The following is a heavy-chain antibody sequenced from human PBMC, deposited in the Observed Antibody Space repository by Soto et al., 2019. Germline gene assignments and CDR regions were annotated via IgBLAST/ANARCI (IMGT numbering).Heavy chain of an antibody. D-gene: IGHD6-19*01. CDR2: IQQDGGEQ. Sequence: GGSLRLSCAASGFTFSNYWMSWVRQSPGKGLEWVANIQQDGGEQYYVDSVKGRFTISRDNAKNSLYLQMSSLRAEDTAVYYCTRGIRGSSGWSYYYGMDVWGQGTTVTVSS. J-gene: IGHJ6*02. V-gene: IGHV3-7*03. CDR3: TRGIRGSSGWSYYYGMDV. CDR1: GFTFSNYW.